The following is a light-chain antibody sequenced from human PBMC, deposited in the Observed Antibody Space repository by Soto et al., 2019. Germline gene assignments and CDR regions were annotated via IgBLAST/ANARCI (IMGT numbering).Light chain of an antibody. CDR1: QSLLHRNGYNY. J-gene: IGKJ1*01. V-gene: IGKV2-28*01. Sequence: DIVMTQSPLSLPVTPGEPASISCRSSQSLLHRNGYNYLDWYLQKPGQSPQLLIYLGSNRASGVPDRFSGSGSGTDFTLKISRMEAEDVGVYYCMQTLKTWTLGQGTKVDIK. CDR3: MQTLKTWT. CDR2: LGS.